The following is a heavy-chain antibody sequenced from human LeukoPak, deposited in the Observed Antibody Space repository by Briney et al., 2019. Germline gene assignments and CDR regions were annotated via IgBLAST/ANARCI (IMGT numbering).Heavy chain of an antibody. D-gene: IGHD3-3*01. CDR3: ASGGGDFWSGYWVDY. V-gene: IGHV1-2*02. CDR1: GYTFTGYY. CDR2: INPNSGGT. Sequence: GASVKVSCKASGYTFTGYYMHWVRQAPGQGLEWMGWINPNSGGTNYAQKFQGRVTMTRDTSISTAYMELSRLRSDDTAVYYCASGGGDFWSGYWVDYWGQGTLVTVSS. J-gene: IGHJ4*02.